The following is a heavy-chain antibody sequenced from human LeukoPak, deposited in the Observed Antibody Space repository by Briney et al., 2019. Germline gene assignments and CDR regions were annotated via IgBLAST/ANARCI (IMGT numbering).Heavy chain of an antibody. CDR2: IYYSGST. D-gene: IGHD5-12*01. CDR3: AREPRAVDIVARGAFDI. Sequence: SETLSLTCTVSGGSVSSGSYYWSWIRQPPGKGLVWIGYIYYSGSTNYNPSLKSRVTISVDTSKNQFSLKLSSVTAADTAVYYCAREPRAVDIVARGAFDIWGQGTMVTVSS. CDR1: GGSVSSGSYY. V-gene: IGHV4-61*01. J-gene: IGHJ3*02.